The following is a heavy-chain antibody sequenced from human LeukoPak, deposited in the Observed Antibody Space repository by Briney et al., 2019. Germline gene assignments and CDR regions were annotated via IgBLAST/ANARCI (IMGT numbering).Heavy chain of an antibody. V-gene: IGHV3-23*01. CDR3: AKALYGGNTV. CDR1: GFTFSTYA. J-gene: IGHJ4*02. Sequence: GGSLRLSCAASGFTFSTYAMGWVRQAPGGGLRWVSSISGNGVTTYYADSVKGRFTTSRDNSKNTLYLQMNSLRAGDTALYYCAKALYGGNTVWGQGTLVTVSS. D-gene: IGHD4-23*01. CDR2: ISGNGVTT.